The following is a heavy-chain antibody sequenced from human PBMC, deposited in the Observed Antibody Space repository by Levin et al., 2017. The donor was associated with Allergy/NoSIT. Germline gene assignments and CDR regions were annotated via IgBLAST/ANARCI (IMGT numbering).Heavy chain of an antibody. V-gene: IGHV1-69*13. J-gene: IGHJ5*02. CDR1: GGTFSSYA. CDR2: IIPIFGTA. D-gene: IGHD6-19*01. Sequence: SVKVSCKASGGTFSSYAISWVRQAPGQGLEWMGGIIPIFGTANYAQKFQGRVTITADESTSTAYMELSSLRSEDTAVYYCARDQSVDSSGWYGGFDPWGQGTLVTVSS. CDR3: ARDQSVDSSGWYGGFDP.